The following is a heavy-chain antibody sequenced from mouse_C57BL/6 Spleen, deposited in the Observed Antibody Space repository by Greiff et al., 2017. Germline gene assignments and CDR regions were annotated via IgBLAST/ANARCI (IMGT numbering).Heavy chain of an antibody. CDR2: INPSTGGT. CDR3: ANYGYDVGAWFAY. Sequence: VQLQQSGPELVKPGASVKISCKASGYSFTGYYMNWVKQSPEKSLEWIGEINPSTGGTTYNQKFKAKATLTVDKSSSTAYMQLKSLTSEDSAVYYCANYGYDVGAWFAYWGQGTLVTVSA. D-gene: IGHD2-2*01. J-gene: IGHJ3*01. V-gene: IGHV1-42*01. CDR1: GYSFTGYY.